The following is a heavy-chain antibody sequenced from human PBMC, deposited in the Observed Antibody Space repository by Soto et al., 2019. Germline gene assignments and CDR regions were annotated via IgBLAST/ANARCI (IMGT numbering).Heavy chain of an antibody. CDR3: AREDRNWFDP. CDR1: GYTFTTYA. J-gene: IGHJ5*02. CDR2: IDAGNGNT. D-gene: IGHD2-15*01. Sequence: SGAEVKKPGASVKVSCKASGYTFTTYAMPWVRPAPGQSLEWMGWIDAGNGNTKYSQKFQGRVTITRDTSASTVYMELSSLRSEDTAVYYCAREDRNWFDPWGQGTLVTVSS. V-gene: IGHV1-3*01.